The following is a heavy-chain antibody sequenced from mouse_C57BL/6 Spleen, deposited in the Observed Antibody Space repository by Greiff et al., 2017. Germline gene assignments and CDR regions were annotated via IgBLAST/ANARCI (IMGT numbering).Heavy chain of an antibody. V-gene: IGHV6-3*01. Sequence: EVQLVESGGGLVQPGGSMKLSCVASGFTFSNYWMNWVRQSPEKGLEWVAQIRLKSDNYATHYAESVKGRFTISRDDSKSSVYLQMNNLRAEDTGIYYCTGLYGYDRGFAYWGQGTLVTVSA. CDR3: TGLYGYDRGFAY. D-gene: IGHD2-2*01. CDR1: GFTFSNYW. CDR2: IRLKSDNYAT. J-gene: IGHJ3*01.